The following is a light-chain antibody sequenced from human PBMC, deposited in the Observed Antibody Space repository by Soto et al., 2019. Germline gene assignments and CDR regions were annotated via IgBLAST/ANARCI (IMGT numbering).Light chain of an antibody. Sequence: TALTQPPSASGLPVQSISISCTETNSDVGGYEYVSWHQQYPGKAPKLIIYDVSNRPSGVSNRFSGSKSGNTASLTISGLQAEDEADYYCSSYTISSTHVFGTGTKVTVL. CDR3: SSYTISSTHV. J-gene: IGLJ1*01. CDR1: NSDVGGYEY. V-gene: IGLV2-14*01. CDR2: DVS.